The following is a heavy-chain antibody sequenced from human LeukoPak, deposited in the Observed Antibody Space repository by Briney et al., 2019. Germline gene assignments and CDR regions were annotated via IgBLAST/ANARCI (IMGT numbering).Heavy chain of an antibody. J-gene: IGHJ6*03. V-gene: IGHV3-23*01. CDR3: AKGAKPIAAAGNGDYYYYYMDV. CDR2: ISGSGGST. CDR1: GFTFSSYA. Sequence: GGSLRLSCAASGFTFSSYAMCWVRQAPGKGLEWVSAISGSGGSTYYADSVKGRFTISRDNSKNTLYLQMNSLRAEDMAVYYCAKGAKPIAAAGNGDYYYYYMDVWGKGTTVTVSS. D-gene: IGHD6-13*01.